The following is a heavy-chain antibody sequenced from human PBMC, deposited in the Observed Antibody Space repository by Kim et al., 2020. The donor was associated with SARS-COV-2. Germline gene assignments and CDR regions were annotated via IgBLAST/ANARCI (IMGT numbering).Heavy chain of an antibody. J-gene: IGHJ4*02. CDR1: GFSFSSYS. D-gene: IGHD5-18*01. V-gene: IGHV3-21*01. CDR2: ISSTSTYI. Sequence: GGSLRLSCAASGFSFSSYSMNWVRQAPGKGLEWVSSISSTSTYIYYADSVKGRFTISRDNAKNSLYLQMNSLRAEDTAVYYCANFATTMTIDYWGQGILVTVSS. CDR3: ANFATTMTIDY.